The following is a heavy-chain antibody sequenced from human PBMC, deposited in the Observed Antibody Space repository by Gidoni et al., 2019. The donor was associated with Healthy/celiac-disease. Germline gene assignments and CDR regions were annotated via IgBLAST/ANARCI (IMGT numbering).Heavy chain of an antibody. CDR1: GGSISSGGYY. CDR2: IYYSGST. D-gene: IGHD3-22*01. Sequence: QVQLQESGPGLVKPSQTLSLTCTVSGGSISSGGYYWSWIRQHPGKGLEWIGYIYYSGSTYYNPSLKSRVTISVDTSKNQFSLKLSSVTAADTAVYYCARGTNYYDSSGYSHHSNWFDPWGQGTLVTVSS. V-gene: IGHV4-31*03. J-gene: IGHJ5*02. CDR3: ARGTNYYDSSGYSHHSNWFDP.